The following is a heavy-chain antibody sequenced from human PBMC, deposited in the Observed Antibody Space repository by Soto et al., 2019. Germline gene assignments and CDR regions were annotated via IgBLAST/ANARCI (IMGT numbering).Heavy chain of an antibody. CDR3: ARTPWI. CDR1: GGSISNYY. CDR2: IYSSGST. J-gene: IGHJ3*02. V-gene: IGHV4-59*01. Sequence: TLSLTCTVSGGSISNYYWNWIRQSPGKGLEWIGYIYSSGSTHYNPSLQNRVTISIDTSKNQVSLKVNSVTAADTAVYYCARTPWIWGKGTMVTVSS.